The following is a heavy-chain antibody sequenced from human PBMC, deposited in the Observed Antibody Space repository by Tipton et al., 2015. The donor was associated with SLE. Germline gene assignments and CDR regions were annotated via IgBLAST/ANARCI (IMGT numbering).Heavy chain of an antibody. D-gene: IGHD3-22*01. V-gene: IGHV3-48*01. CDR1: GFTFRRYS. CDR2: ISSSGSSI. J-gene: IGHJ3*02. CDR3: ANWDYDSSGSQAGDWI. Sequence: SLRLSCAASGFTFRRYSMNWVRQAPGKGLEWISYISSSGSSIYYADSVKGRFTISRDNAKNSLYLQMNSLRAEDTAVYYCANWDYDSSGSQAGDWIWGQGTMVTVSS.